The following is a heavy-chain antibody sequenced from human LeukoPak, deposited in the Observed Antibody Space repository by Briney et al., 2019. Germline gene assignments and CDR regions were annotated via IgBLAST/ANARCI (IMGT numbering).Heavy chain of an antibody. V-gene: IGHV3-48*02. CDR3: ARDRGGYEFFDS. CDR2: ISTRSGTI. Sequence: PGWSLRLSCAASGFTFSNYSMNWVRQAPGKGLEWVSYISTRSGTIYYTDSVKGRFTISRDNAKNSLYLQMNSLRDEDTAVYYCARDRGGYEFFDSWGQGILVTVSS. J-gene: IGHJ4*02. CDR1: GFTFSNYS. D-gene: IGHD5-12*01.